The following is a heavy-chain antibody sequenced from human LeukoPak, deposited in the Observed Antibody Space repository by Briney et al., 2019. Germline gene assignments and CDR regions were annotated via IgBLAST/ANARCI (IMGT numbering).Heavy chain of an antibody. CDR3: ARVSARDYYDSSGYPNAFDI. CDR1: GYTFTGYY. D-gene: IGHD3-22*01. V-gene: IGHV1-2*02. CDR2: INPNSGGT. Sequence: ASVKVSCKASGYTFTGYYMHWVRQAPGQGLEWMGWINPNSGGTNYAQKFQGRVTTTRDTSISTAYMELSRLSSDDTAVYYCARVSARDYYDSSGYPNAFDIWGQGTMVTVSS. J-gene: IGHJ3*02.